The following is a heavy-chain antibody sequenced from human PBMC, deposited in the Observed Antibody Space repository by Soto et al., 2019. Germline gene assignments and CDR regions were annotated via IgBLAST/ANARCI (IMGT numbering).Heavy chain of an antibody. J-gene: IGHJ5*02. CDR3: ARDFFDSSDYTTNWFDP. D-gene: IGHD3-22*01. Sequence: SETLSLTCTVSGGSISSSSYYWGWIRQPPGKGLEWIGSIYYSGSTYYNPSLKSRVTISVDTSKNQFSLKLTSVTAADAALYYCARDFFDSSDYTTNWFDPWGQGTLVTVSS. CDR2: IYYSGST. CDR1: GGSISSSSYY. V-gene: IGHV4-39*01.